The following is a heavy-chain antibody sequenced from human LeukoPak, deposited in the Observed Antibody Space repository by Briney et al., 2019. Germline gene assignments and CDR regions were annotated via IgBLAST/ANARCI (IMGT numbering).Heavy chain of an antibody. D-gene: IGHD3-3*01. J-gene: IGHJ4*02. CDR1: GGSFSGYY. CDR2: INHSGST. V-gene: IGHV4-34*01. CDR3: ARGNLLRFLEPFDY. Sequence: PSETLSLTCAVYGGSFSGYYWSWIRQPPGKGLEWIGEINHSGSTNYNPSLKSRVTISVDTSKNQFSLQLNSVTPDDTAVYYCARGNLLRFLEPFDYWGQGTLVTVSS.